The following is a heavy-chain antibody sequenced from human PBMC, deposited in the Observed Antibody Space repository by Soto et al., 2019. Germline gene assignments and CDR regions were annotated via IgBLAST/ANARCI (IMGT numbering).Heavy chain of an antibody. Sequence: VQLVESGGGVVQPGRSLRLSCAASGFTFSDYAMHWVRQAPGKGLEWLAVVSHDGRNTHYADSVTGRFTISRDSSKNTVSLEMTSLRAEDMAVYYCAKGGRQWLVTSDFNYWGQGALVTVSS. CDR1: GFTFSDYA. J-gene: IGHJ4*02. V-gene: IGHV3-30*18. D-gene: IGHD6-19*01. CDR2: VSHDGRNT. CDR3: AKGGRQWLVTSDFNY.